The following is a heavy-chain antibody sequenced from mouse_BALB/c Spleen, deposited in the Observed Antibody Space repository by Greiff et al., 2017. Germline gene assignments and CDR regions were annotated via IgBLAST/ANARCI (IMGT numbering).Heavy chain of an antibody. D-gene: IGHD4-1*02. CDR2: IDTSDSYT. J-gene: IGHJ3*01. V-gene: IGHV1-69*01. CDR3: ARRTEATGTFAY. CDR1: GYTFTDYW. Sequence: QVQLQQPGAELVMPGASVKMSCKASGYTFTDYWMHWVKQRPGQGLEWIGAIDTSDSYTSYNQKFKGKATLTVDESSSTAYMQLSSLTSEDSAVYYCARRTEATGTFAYWGQGTLVTVSA.